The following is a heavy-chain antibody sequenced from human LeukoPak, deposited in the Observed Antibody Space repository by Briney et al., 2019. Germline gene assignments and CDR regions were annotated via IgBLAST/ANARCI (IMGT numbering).Heavy chain of an antibody. D-gene: IGHD4-17*01. J-gene: IGHJ5*02. CDR3: TKDPNGDYVGAFDP. V-gene: IGHV3-23*01. Sequence: PGGSLTLSCTASGFTFSSYSMTWVRQAPGKALEWVSSITGNHGATYNTHSLEGRFTISRDNSKNTLYLQMNSLSAEDTAVYYCTKDPNGDYVGAFDPWGEGTLVTVSS. CDR2: ITGNHGAT. CDR1: GFTFSSYS.